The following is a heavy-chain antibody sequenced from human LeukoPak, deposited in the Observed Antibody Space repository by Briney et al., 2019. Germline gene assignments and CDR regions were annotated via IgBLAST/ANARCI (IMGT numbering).Heavy chain of an antibody. V-gene: IGHV4-59*01. CDR1: GGSISSYY. D-gene: IGHD1-26*01. CDR2: IYYSGST. Sequence: SETLSLTCTVSGGSISSYYWSWIRQPPGKGLEWIGYIYYSGSTNYNPSLKRRVTISVDTSKNQFSLKLSSVTAADTAVYYCASTPTSSGSYFWFDPWGQGTLVTVSS. J-gene: IGHJ5*02. CDR3: ASTPTSSGSYFWFDP.